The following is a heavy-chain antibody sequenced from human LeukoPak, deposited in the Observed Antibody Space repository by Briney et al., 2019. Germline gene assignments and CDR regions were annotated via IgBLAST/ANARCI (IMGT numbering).Heavy chain of an antibody. CDR1: GYTFTGYY. Sequence: ASVKVSCKASGYTFTGYYMHWVRQAPGQGLEWMGWINPNSGGTNYAQKFQGRGTMTRDTSISTAYMELSRLRSDDTAVYYCARVTRGGSSIDYWGQGTLVTVSS. CDR2: INPNSGGT. V-gene: IGHV1-2*02. CDR3: ARVTRGGSSIDY. D-gene: IGHD1-26*01. J-gene: IGHJ4*02.